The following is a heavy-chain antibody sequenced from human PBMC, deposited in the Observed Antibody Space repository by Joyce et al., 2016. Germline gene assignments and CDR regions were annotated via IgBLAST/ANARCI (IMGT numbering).Heavy chain of an antibody. D-gene: IGHD2-8*01. Sequence: EVQLVESGGGLVKPGGSLRLSCAASGFPFSNYSMSWVRQAPGKGLEWVSYLSSRSSDIKYTDSVKGRFTIARDNAKNSLDLQMNSLRVEDTAVYYCARSSYTNGIFDYWGQGTLVTVSS. J-gene: IGHJ4*02. CDR2: LSSRSSDI. CDR1: GFPFSNYS. V-gene: IGHV3-21*01. CDR3: ARSSYTNGIFDY.